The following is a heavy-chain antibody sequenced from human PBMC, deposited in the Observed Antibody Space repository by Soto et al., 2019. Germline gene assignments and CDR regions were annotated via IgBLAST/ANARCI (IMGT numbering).Heavy chain of an antibody. CDR3: ARQMDTAMVGDY. D-gene: IGHD5-18*01. V-gene: IGHV5-51*01. CDR1: GYTFSNYW. Sequence: PGESLKISCKGSGYTFSNYWIDWVRQMPGKGLEWMGIIYPGDSDTRYSPSFQGQVTISADKSISTAYLQWSSLKASDTAMYYCARQMDTAMVGDYWGQGTLVTVSS. J-gene: IGHJ4*02. CDR2: IYPGDSDT.